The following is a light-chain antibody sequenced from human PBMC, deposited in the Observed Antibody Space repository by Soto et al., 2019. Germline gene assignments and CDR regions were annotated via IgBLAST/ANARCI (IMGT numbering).Light chain of an antibody. CDR2: GAS. V-gene: IGKV3-20*01. CDR3: QQYGGSPGT. J-gene: IGKJ1*01. Sequence: IGLTQSPGTLSLSPGERATLSCRASQSVSSSHLAWYQQKGGQAPRLLFYGASRRATGIPDRFSGSGSGTDFTLTISRLEPEDFAVFYCQQYGGSPGTFGQRTKVDIK. CDR1: QSVSSSH.